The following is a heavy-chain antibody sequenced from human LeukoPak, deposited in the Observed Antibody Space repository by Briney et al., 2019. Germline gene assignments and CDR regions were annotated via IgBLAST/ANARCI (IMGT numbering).Heavy chain of an antibody. Sequence: SETPSLTCTVSGGSISSGGYYWSWIRQPPGTGLEWIGYIYYSGSTNYNPSLKSRVTISVDTSKNQFSLKLSSVTAADTAVYHCARALSNWNIDYWGQGTLVTVSS. CDR2: IYYSGST. CDR3: ARALSNWNIDY. V-gene: IGHV4-61*08. CDR1: GGSISSGGYY. D-gene: IGHD1/OR15-1a*01. J-gene: IGHJ4*02.